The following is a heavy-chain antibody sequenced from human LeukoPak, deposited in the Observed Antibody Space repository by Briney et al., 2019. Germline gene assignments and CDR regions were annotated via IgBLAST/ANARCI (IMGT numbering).Heavy chain of an antibody. Sequence: ASVKVSCKASGYTFTGYYMHWVRQAPGQGLEWMGWINPNSGGTNYAQKFQGRVTMTRDTSISTAYMELSRLRSDDTAVYYCARDPANAYYYDPWGQGTLVTVSS. CDR1: GYTFTGYY. J-gene: IGHJ4*02. V-gene: IGHV1-2*02. CDR3: ARDPANAYYYDP. CDR2: INPNSGGT. D-gene: IGHD3-22*01.